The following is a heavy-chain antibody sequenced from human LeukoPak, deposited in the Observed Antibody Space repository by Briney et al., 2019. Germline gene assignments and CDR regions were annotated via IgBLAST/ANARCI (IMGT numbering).Heavy chain of an antibody. J-gene: IGHJ4*02. D-gene: IGHD5-24*01. CDR3: AHGRDGYNHNYFDY. CDR2: FYWDDDK. Sequence: GSGPTLVNPTRTLTLTCTFSGFSLRTGGGGVGWIRQPPGKALEWLSLFYWDDDKRYSPALKSRLTITKDTSKNQVVLTMTNMDPVDTATYYCAHGRDGYNHNYFDYWGQGTLVTVSS. V-gene: IGHV2-5*02. CDR1: GFSLRTGGGG.